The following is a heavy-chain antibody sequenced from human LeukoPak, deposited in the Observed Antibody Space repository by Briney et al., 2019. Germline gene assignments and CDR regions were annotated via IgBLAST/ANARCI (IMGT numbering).Heavy chain of an antibody. D-gene: IGHD6-13*01. CDR2: ISSSGGRT. J-gene: IGHJ4*02. CDR1: GFTFSGHA. CDR3: ARDQRIAAAGTRSPFAY. Sequence: GGSLRLSCVASGFTFSGHAMNWVRQAPGKGLEWVSLISSSGGRTYYADSVKGRFTISRDNSKNTLYLQMNSLRAEDTAVYYCARDQRIAAAGTRSPFAYWGQGTLVTVSS. V-gene: IGHV3-23*01.